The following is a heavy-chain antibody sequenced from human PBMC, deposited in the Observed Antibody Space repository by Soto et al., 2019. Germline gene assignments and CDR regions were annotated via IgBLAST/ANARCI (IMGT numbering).Heavy chain of an antibody. CDR2: IYYSGGT. J-gene: IGHJ3*02. CDR3: ARDSSGGGVI. Sequence: PSETLSLTCTVSGGSISSGGYYWSWIRQHPGKGLEWIGYIYYSGGTYYNPSLKSRVTISVDTSKNQFSLKLSSVTAADTAVYYCARDSSGGGVIWGQGTMVTVSS. D-gene: IGHD3-22*01. CDR1: GGSISSGGYY. V-gene: IGHV4-31*03.